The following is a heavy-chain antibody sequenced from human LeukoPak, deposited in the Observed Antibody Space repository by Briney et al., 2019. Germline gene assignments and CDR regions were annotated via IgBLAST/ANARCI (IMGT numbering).Heavy chain of an antibody. CDR2: INSDGSST. J-gene: IGHJ4*02. CDR3: ARDPHYYGSGGGTDY. V-gene: IGHV3-74*01. D-gene: IGHD3-10*01. Sequence: GGSLRLSCAASGFTFSSYEMNWVRQAPGKGLVWVSRINSDGSSTSYADSVKGRFTISRDNAKNTLYLQMNSLRAEDTAVYYCARDPHYYGSGGGTDYWGQGTLATVSS. CDR1: GFTFSSYE.